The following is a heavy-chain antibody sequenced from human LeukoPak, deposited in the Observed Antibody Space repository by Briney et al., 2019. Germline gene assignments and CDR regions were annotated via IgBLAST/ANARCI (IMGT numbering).Heavy chain of an antibody. CDR1: GYTFTSYG. CDR3: ARGLPIRVRGVIIMTNWFDP. Sequence: ASVKVSCKASGYTFTSYGISWVRQAPGQGLEWMGWISAYNGNTNYAQKLQGRVTMTTDTSASTAYMELRSLRSDDTAVYYCARGLPIRVRGVIIMTNWFDPWGQGTLVTVSS. CDR2: ISAYNGNT. V-gene: IGHV1-18*01. J-gene: IGHJ5*02. D-gene: IGHD3-10*01.